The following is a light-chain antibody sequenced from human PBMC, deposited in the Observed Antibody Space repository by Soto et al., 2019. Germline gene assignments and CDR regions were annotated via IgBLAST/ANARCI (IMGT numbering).Light chain of an antibody. V-gene: IGKV1-27*01. CDR3: QKYSSVPV. J-gene: IGKJ3*01. CDR1: QDIRNF. CDR2: AAS. Sequence: DIQMTQSPTSLSASVGDRVTITCRASQDIRNFVAWYQQKPGKAPKLLIYAASTLQSGVPSRFSGSGSGTDVTLTIKSLQPEDVATYSCQKYSSVPVFGPGTKVEIK.